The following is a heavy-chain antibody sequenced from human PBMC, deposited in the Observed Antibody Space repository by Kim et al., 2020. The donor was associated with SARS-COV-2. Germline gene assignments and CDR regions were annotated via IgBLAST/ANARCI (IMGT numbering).Heavy chain of an antibody. V-gene: IGHV3-33*06. D-gene: IGHD4-4*01. J-gene: IGHJ4*02. CDR3: AKEDHSNLKY. CDR2: IWYDESNE. CDR1: GFTFSSYA. Sequence: GGSLRLSCAASGFTFSSYAMHWVRQAPGKGLEWVAVIWYDESNENYADSVKGRFTISRDNYKNTLYLQMNSLRAEDTAVYYCAKEDHSNLKYWGQGTLVTVSS.